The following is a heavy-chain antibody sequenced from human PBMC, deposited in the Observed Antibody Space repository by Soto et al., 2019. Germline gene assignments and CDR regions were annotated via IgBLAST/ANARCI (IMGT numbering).Heavy chain of an antibody. CDR2: ISSSSSYT. CDR3: ARYRGLIAAALSFDY. Sequence: QVQLVESGGGLVKPGGSLRLSCAASGFTFSDYYMSWIRQAPGKGLEWVSYISSSSSYTNYADSVKGRFTISRDNAKNSLYLQMNSLRAEDTAVYYCARYRGLIAAALSFDYWGQGTLVTVSS. CDR1: GFTFSDYY. J-gene: IGHJ4*02. V-gene: IGHV3-11*06. D-gene: IGHD6-13*01.